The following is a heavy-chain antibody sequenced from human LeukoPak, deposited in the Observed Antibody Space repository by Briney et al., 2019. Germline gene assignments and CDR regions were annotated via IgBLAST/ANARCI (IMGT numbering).Heavy chain of an antibody. J-gene: IGHJ6*02. CDR3: ARASGYSYPYYYGMDV. CDR2: IYYSGST. Sequence: SETLSLTCTVSGGSISTYYWSWIRQPPGKGLEWIGYIYYSGSTNYSPSLKSRVTISVDTSKNQFSLKLSSVTAADTALYYCARASGYSYPYYYGMDVWGQGTTVTVSS. CDR1: GGSISTYY. V-gene: IGHV4-59*01. D-gene: IGHD5-18*01.